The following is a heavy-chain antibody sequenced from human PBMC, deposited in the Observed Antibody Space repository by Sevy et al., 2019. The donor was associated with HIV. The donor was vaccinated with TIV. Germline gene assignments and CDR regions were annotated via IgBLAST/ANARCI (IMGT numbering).Heavy chain of an antibody. D-gene: IGHD3-9*01. Sequence: ASVKVSCKASGGTFSRHAISWLRLAPGQGLEYMGRITPSFVTPKYAHNFQGRVTITADESTSTFFMDLSSLRSEDTAVYYCASESYDVLAGYSSAFDFWGPGTLVTVSS. CDR3: ASESYDVLAGYSSAFDF. CDR1: GGTFSRHA. J-gene: IGHJ4*02. V-gene: IGHV1-69*13. CDR2: ITPSFVTP.